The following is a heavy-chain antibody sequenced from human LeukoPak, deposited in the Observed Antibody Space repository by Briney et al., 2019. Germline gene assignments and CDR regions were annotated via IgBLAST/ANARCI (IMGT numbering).Heavy chain of an antibody. D-gene: IGHD3-3*01. Sequence: PSETLSLTCTVWGGSISSYYWSWIRQPPGKGREGSGYIYYSGSTNYNPSLKSRVTISVDTSKNQFSLKLSSVTAADTAVYYCARDYYDFWSGYYNWFDPWGQGTLVTVSS. CDR1: GGSISSYY. CDR3: ARDYYDFWSGYYNWFDP. V-gene: IGHV4-59*01. CDR2: IYYSGST. J-gene: IGHJ5*02.